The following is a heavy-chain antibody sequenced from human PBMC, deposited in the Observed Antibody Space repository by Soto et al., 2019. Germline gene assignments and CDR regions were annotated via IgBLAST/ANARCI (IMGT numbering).Heavy chain of an antibody. CDR1: CGYISSYY. Sequence: SDTRSLTCTVSCGYISSYYRGWIRQHAGKGLEWIVRIYTSGSTSYNPSLKSRVTMSLDTSKNQFSLKLSSVTAADTSEYDCAIDRGAYRWLGPWGQGTLVTVSS. CDR2: IYTSGST. D-gene: IGHD2-8*02. J-gene: IGHJ5*02. CDR3: AIDRGAYRWLGP. V-gene: IGHV4-4*07.